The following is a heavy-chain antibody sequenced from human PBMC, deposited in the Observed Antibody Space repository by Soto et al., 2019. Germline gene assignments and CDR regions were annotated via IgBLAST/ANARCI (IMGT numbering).Heavy chain of an antibody. J-gene: IGHJ4*02. CDR1: GFSLTTYW. CDR2: INEDGSKT. Sequence: PGGSLRLSCLASGFSLTTYWMSWVRDTPGKGQEWVAKINEDGSKTDYNEPVEGRFTTSRENAKKSVSLQMDSLRVDDTAMYYCTRWDGRCSGGSCFFDSWGQGTLVTVSS. D-gene: IGHD2-15*01. V-gene: IGHV3-7*01. CDR3: TRWDGRCSGGSCFFDS.